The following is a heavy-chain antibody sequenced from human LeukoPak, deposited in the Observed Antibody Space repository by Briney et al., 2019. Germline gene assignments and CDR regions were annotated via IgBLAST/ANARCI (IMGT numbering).Heavy chain of an antibody. CDR1: GFTFSSYG. CDR3: TTDSGDY. V-gene: IGHV3-15*01. CDR2: IKNKTDGETT. Sequence: PGGSLRLSCAASGFTFSSYGMRWVRQAPGKGLEWVGRIKNKTDGETTDYDAPVKGRFTISRDDLKNMLYLQMNSLKIEDTAVYYCTTDSGDYWGQGTLVTVSS. D-gene: IGHD1-26*01. J-gene: IGHJ4*02.